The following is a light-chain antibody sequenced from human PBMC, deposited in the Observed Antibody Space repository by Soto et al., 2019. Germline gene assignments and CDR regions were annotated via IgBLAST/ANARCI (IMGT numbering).Light chain of an antibody. CDR2: GNN. CDR3: QAYDYSLTASV. J-gene: IGLJ3*02. CDR1: SSNLGAGYH. Sequence: QSVLTQPPSVXXXXGQRVTISCTGNSSNLGAGYHVPWHQQLPGAAPKLVIFGNNNRPSGVPERFSGSKSGTSASLAITGLQAEDEADYYCQAYDYSLTASVFGGGTKLTVL. V-gene: IGLV1-40*01.